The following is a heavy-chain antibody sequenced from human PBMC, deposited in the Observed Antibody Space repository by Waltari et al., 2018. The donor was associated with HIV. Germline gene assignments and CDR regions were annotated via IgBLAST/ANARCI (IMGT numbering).Heavy chain of an antibody. V-gene: IGHV3-7*01. CDR1: GFMLSGYW. CDR2: ISRYGSET. D-gene: IGHD3-10*01. CDR3: ARDIEYVGCTEYFHH. Sequence: EVQLVESGGGLVKPGGSLRLSCAASGFMLSGYWMSWVRQAPGKGLWWVAKISRYGSETYYVDSVKGRFTISRDNAQNSLYLQMSSLRAEDAAVYYCARDIEYVGCTEYFHHWGQGTLVTVSS. J-gene: IGHJ1*01.